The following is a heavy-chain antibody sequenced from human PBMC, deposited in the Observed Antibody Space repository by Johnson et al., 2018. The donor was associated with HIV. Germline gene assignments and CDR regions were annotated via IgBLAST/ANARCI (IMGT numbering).Heavy chain of an antibody. D-gene: IGHD6-6*01. CDR1: GFSFSDYY. Sequence: QVQLVESGGGLVKPGGSLRLSCAASGFSFSDYYMSWIRQAPGKGLEWVSYISGSGTNIYYAASVKGRFPISRDNAKKSLFLQMNSLRAEDTAVYYCAKDPYKYSSSSYAFDIWGQGTMVSVSS. J-gene: IGHJ3*02. CDR3: AKDPYKYSSSSYAFDI. CDR2: ISGSGTNI. V-gene: IGHV3-11*04.